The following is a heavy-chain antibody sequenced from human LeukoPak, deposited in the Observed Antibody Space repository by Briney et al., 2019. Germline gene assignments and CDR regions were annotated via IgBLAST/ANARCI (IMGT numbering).Heavy chain of an antibody. J-gene: IGHJ4*02. V-gene: IGHV3-48*04. CDR2: ISNSGNTI. Sequence: GGSLRLSCAASGFTFSSYWMSWVRQAPGKGLAWISDISNSGNTIYHADSVKGRFTISRDNAKNSLYLQMNSLRAEDTAVYYCARRIVGAGNFDYWGQGTLVTVSS. CDR3: ARRIVGAGNFDY. D-gene: IGHD1-26*01. CDR1: GFTFSSYW.